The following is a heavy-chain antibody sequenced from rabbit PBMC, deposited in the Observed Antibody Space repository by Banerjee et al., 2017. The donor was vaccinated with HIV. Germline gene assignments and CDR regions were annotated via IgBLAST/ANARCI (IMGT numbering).Heavy chain of an antibody. J-gene: IGHJ4*01. D-gene: IGHD1-1*01. V-gene: IGHV1S45*01. CDR3: ARDVSNGYSIFNL. CDR2: IGTGSGNT. CDR1: GLDFSSSYW. Sequence: QEQLEESGGDLVQPEGSLTLTCKASGLDFSSSYWICWVRQAPGKGLEWLGCIGTGSGNTYYASWAKGRFTISKTSSTTVTLQLNSLTAADTATYFCARDVSNGYSIFNLWGPGTLVTVS.